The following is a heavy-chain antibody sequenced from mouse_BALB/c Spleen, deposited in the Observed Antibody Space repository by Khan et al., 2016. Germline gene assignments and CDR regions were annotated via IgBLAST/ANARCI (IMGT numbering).Heavy chain of an antibody. V-gene: IGHV9-3-1*01. Sequence: QIQLVQSGPELKKPGETVKISCKASGYTFTNYGMNWVKQAPGKGLKWMGWMNTYTGEPTYADDFKGRFAFSLKTSARTAYLQINNLKNEDTATCFYARDYEYDGDWYFDVWGAGTTVTVSS. CDR3: ARDYEYDGDWYFDV. D-gene: IGHD2-4*01. J-gene: IGHJ1*01. CDR2: MNTYTGEP. CDR1: GYTFTNYG.